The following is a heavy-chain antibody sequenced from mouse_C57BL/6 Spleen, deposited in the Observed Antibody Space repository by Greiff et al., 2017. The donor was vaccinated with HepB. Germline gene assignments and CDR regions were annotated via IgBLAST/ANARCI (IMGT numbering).Heavy chain of an antibody. CDR2: IDPENGDT. V-gene: IGHV14-4*01. J-gene: IGHJ4*01. CDR3: TYYYSSSYDYYAMDY. Sequence: EVQLQQSGAELVRPGASVKLSCTASGFNIKDDYMHWVKQRPEQGLEWIGWIDPENGDTEYASKFQGKATITADTSSNTAYLQLSSLTSEDTAVYYCTYYYSSSYDYYAMDYWGQGTSVTVSS. CDR1: GFNIKDDY. D-gene: IGHD1-1*01.